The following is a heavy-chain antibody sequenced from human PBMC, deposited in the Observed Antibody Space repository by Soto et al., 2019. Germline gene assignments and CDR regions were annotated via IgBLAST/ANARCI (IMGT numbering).Heavy chain of an antibody. CDR2: IYYSGST. D-gene: IGHD2-15*01. CDR3: ARNELVDCSGGSCYSTPGWFDP. CDR1: GGSISSSSYY. J-gene: IGHJ5*02. V-gene: IGHV4-39*01. Sequence: SETLSLTCTVSGGSISSSSYYWGWIRQPPGKGLEWIGSIYYSGSTYYNPSLKSRVTISVDTSKNQFSLKLSSVTAADTAVYYCARNELVDCSGGSCYSTPGWFDPSGQGTLVTVSS.